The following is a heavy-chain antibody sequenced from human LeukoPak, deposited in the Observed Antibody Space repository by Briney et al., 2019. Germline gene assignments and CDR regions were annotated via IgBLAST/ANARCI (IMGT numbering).Heavy chain of an antibody. J-gene: IGHJ4*02. Sequence: PSETLSLTCTVSGGSFSSCDYHWRWIPQPPGKGLEWIGYSYYRWSAYYNPSLKSRVSISVDTSKNQFSMKLSSVTAAGTAVYYCARGLVPDPFDYWGQGTLVTVSS. V-gene: IGHV4-30-4*01. CDR1: GGSFSSCDYH. D-gene: IGHD1-14*01. CDR2: SYYRWSA. CDR3: ARGLVPDPFDY.